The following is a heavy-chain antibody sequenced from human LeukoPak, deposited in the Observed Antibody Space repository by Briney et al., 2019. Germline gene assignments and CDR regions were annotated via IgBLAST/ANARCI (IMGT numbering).Heavy chain of an antibody. Sequence: PSETLSLTCAVYGGSFSGYYWSWIRQPPGKGLEWIGEINHGGSTNYNPSLKSRVTISVDTSKNQFSLKLSSVTAADTAVYYCARKKVLLWFGRPPFFDYWGQGTLVTVSS. V-gene: IGHV4-34*01. CDR1: GGSFSGYY. CDR2: INHGGST. J-gene: IGHJ4*02. D-gene: IGHD3-10*01. CDR3: ARKKVLLWFGRPPFFDY.